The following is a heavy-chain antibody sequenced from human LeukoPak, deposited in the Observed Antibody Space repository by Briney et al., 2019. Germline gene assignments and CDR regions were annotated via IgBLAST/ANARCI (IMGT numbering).Heavy chain of an antibody. J-gene: IGHJ3*02. Sequence: PGEALSLTCAVYGGSFSGYYWSWIRQPPGKGLEWIGEINHGGSTNYNPSLKSRVTISVDTSKNQFSLKLSSVTAADTAVYYCARGRLLWFGELSLGIWGQGTMVPGSS. V-gene: IGHV4-34*01. CDR3: ARGRLLWFGELSLGI. D-gene: IGHD3-10*01. CDR2: INHGGST. CDR1: GGSFSGYY.